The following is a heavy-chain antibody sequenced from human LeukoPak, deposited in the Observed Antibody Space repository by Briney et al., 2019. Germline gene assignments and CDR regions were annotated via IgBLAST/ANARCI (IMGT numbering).Heavy chain of an antibody. V-gene: IGHV4-4*07. CDR1: GGSISSYY. CDR2: IYASGST. D-gene: IGHD4-23*01. Sequence: SETLSLTCTVSGGSISSYYWSWIRQPAGKGLEWIGRIYASGSTNYNPSLKSRVTISVDKSKNQFSLKLSSVTAADTAVYYCAREGHYGSNSAFDYWGQGTLVTVSS. CDR3: AREGHYGSNSAFDY. J-gene: IGHJ4*02.